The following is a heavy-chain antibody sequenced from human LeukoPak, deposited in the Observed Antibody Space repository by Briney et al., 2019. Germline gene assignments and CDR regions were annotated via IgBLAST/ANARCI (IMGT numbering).Heavy chain of an antibody. J-gene: IGHJ5*02. D-gene: IGHD5-24*01. CDR3: ARDRLQLQS. V-gene: IGHV4-61*09. Sequence: SQTLSLTCTVSGGSISSGSYHWSWIRQPAGKGLEWIGHIYTSGSTNYNPSLKSRVTISVDTSKNQFSLKLSSVTAADTAVYYCARDRLQLQSWGQGTLVTVSS. CDR2: IYTSGST. CDR1: GGSISSGSYH.